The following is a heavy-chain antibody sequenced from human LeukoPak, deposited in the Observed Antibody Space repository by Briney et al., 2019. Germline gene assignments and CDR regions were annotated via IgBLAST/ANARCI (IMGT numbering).Heavy chain of an antibody. D-gene: IGHD2-2*02. CDR1: GYTFTSYD. J-gene: IGHJ6*03. CDR3: ATCPSTSCYKGGYYYYYMDV. CDR2: MNPNSGNT. V-gene: IGHV1-8*01. Sequence: GASVKVSCKASGYTFTSYDINWVRQATGQGLEWMGWMNPNSGNTGYAQKFQGRVTMTRNTSISTAYMELSGLRSEDTAVYYCATCPSTSCYKGGYYYYYMDVWGKGTTVTVSS.